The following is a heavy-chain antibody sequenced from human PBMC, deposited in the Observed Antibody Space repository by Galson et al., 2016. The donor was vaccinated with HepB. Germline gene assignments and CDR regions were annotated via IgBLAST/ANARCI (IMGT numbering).Heavy chain of an antibody. V-gene: IGHV3-15*01. CDR1: GFTFSNAW. CDR3: TTVYTYGRHYIDY. D-gene: IGHD5-18*01. Sequence: SLRLSCAASGFTFSNAWMSWVRQAPGKGLEWVARVYSETDGGTTDYAVPVKGRFTISRDDSKNTLYLEMNSLRTEDTAVYFCTTVYTYGRHYIDYWRQGTLVTVSS. J-gene: IGHJ4*02. CDR2: VYSETDGGTT.